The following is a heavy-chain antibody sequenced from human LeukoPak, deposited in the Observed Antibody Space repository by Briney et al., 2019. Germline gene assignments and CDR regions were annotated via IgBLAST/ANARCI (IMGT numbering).Heavy chain of an antibody. J-gene: IGHJ6*02. Sequence: GGSLRLSCAASGFTFSSYSMNWVRQAPGKGLEWVSYISSSSSTIYYADSVKGRFTISRDNAKNSLYLQMNSLRAGDTAVYYCARDRGYSSSWDYYYYYGMDVWGQGTTVTVSS. CDR2: ISSSSSTI. CDR1: GFTFSSYS. CDR3: ARDRGYSSSWDYYYYYGMDV. D-gene: IGHD6-13*01. V-gene: IGHV3-48*01.